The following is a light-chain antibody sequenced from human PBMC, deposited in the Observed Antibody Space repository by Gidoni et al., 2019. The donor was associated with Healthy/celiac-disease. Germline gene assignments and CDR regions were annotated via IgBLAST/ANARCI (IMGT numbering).Light chain of an antibody. CDR2: GKN. J-gene: IGLJ2*01. V-gene: IGLV3-19*01. Sequence: SSELTQDPAVSVASGQTVRITCQGDSLRSYYASWYQQKPGQAPVLVIYGKNNRPSGIPDRFSGSSSGNTASLTITGAQAEDEADYYCNSRDSSGNPAVFGGGTKLTVL. CDR1: SLRSYY. CDR3: NSRDSSGNPAV.